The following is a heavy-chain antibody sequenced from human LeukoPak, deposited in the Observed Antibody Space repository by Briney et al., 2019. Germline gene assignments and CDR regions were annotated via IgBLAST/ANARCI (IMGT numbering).Heavy chain of an antibody. Sequence: GASVKVSCKASGYTFTSYGISWARQAPGQGLEWMGWISAYNGNTNYAQKLQGRVTMTTDTSTSTAYMELRSLRSDDTAVYYCARENSSSWYDPYYYFDYWGQGTLVTVSS. V-gene: IGHV1-18*01. CDR2: ISAYNGNT. J-gene: IGHJ4*02. CDR3: ARENSSSWYDPYYYFDY. D-gene: IGHD6-13*01. CDR1: GYTFTSYG.